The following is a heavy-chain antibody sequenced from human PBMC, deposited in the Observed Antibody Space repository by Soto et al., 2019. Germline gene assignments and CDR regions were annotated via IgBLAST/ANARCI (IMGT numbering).Heavy chain of an antibody. D-gene: IGHD1-26*01. Sequence: QVQLVESGGGVVQPGRSLRLSCAASGFTFSSYGMHWVRQAPGKGLEWVAVIPYDGSNKYYADSVKGRFTISRDNSKNTLYLQMNSLRAEDTAVYYCARIFSYTDYWGQGTLVTVSS. CDR2: IPYDGSNK. CDR3: ARIFSYTDY. CDR1: GFTFSSYG. V-gene: IGHV3-30*03. J-gene: IGHJ4*02.